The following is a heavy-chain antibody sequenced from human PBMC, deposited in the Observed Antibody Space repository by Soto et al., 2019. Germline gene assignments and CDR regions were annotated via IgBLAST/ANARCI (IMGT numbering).Heavy chain of an antibody. V-gene: IGHV3-30-3*01. Sequence: PGGSLRLSCAASGFTFSSYAMHWVRQAPGKGLEWVAVISYDGSNKYYADSVKGRFTTSRDNSKNTLYLQMNSLRAEDTAVYYCAKEYGDYWLDYWGQGTLVTVSS. CDR3: AKEYGDYWLDY. J-gene: IGHJ4*02. D-gene: IGHD4-17*01. CDR1: GFTFSSYA. CDR2: ISYDGSNK.